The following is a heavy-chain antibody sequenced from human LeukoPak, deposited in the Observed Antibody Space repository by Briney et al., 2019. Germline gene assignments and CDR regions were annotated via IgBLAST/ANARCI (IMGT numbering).Heavy chain of an antibody. CDR1: GFTFSSYW. CDR2: INSDGNNR. J-gene: IGHJ4*02. D-gene: IGHD6-13*01. V-gene: IGHV3-74*01. Sequence: GGSLRLSCAASGFTFSSYWMHWVRQAPGKGLLWVSLINSDGNNRGYADSVKGRFTVSRDNAKNTLYLQMNSLRAEDTAVYYCARDVGYSIPLWGQGTLVTVSS. CDR3: ARDVGYSIPL.